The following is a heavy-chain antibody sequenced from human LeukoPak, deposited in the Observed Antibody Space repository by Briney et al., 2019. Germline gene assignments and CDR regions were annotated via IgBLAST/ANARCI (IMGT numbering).Heavy chain of an antibody. J-gene: IGHJ3*02. CDR3: AREILTGYAFDI. V-gene: IGHV1-69*13. CDR2: IIPIFGTA. D-gene: IGHD7-27*01. CDR1: GGTFSRYA. Sequence: ASVKVSCKASGGTFSRYAINWVRQAPGQGLEWMGGIIPIFGTANYAQKFQGRVTITADESTSTAYMELSSLRAEDTALYYCAREILTGYAFDIWGQGTMVTVSS.